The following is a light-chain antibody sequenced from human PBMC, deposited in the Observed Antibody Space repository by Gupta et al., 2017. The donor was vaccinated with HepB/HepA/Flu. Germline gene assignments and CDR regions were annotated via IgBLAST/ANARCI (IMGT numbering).Light chain of an antibody. V-gene: IGKV3-20*01. J-gene: IGKJ1*01. CDR3: QQYGNSLRT. CDR2: GAS. CDR1: QTIINNY. Sequence: EIVLTQSPGTLSLSPGERATLSCRASQTIINNYLAWYQQKPGQAPRLLIYGASSRATGIPDRFSGSGSGTDFALNISRLEPDDFAVYYCQQYGNSLRTFGPGTKVEFK.